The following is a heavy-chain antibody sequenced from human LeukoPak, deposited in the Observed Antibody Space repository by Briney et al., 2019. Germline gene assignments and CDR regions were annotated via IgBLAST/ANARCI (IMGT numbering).Heavy chain of an antibody. D-gene: IGHD2-2*01. CDR3: AVGYCSSTSCQHDY. J-gene: IGHJ4*02. Sequence: ASVKVSCKASGYTFTSYGISWVRQAPGQGLEWMGWISAYNGNTNYAQKLQGRVTMTTDTSTSTAYMELRSLRSEDTAVYYCAVGYCSSTSCQHDYWGQGTLVTVSS. CDR1: GYTFTSYG. CDR2: ISAYNGNT. V-gene: IGHV1-18*01.